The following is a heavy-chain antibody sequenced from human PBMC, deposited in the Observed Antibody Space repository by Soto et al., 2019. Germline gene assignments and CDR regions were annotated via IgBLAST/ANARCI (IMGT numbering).Heavy chain of an antibody. CDR1: GDSVSSYSAA. J-gene: IGHJ5*02. CDR2: TYYRSRFFS. D-gene: IGHD5-12*01. CDR3: AKGDNLGPKTGYAFDP. V-gene: IGHV6-1*01. Sequence: SQTLSLPCAISGDSVSSYSAAWNWIRQSPSGGLEWLGRTYYRSRFFSDYAESVKSRIIINPDTSKNQFSLQLKSVTPEDTAVYFCAKGDNLGPKTGYAFDPWGQGIMVTVSS.